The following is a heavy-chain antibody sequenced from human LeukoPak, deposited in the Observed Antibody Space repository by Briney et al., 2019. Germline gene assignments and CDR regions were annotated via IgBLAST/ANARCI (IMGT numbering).Heavy chain of an antibody. CDR3: ARDKRYYYDSSGYLHYYYYYGMDV. V-gene: IGHV6-1*01. J-gene: IGHJ6*02. Sequence: SQTLSLTCAISGDSFSSNSAAWNWIRQSPSRGLEWLGRTYYRSKWYNDYAVSVKSRITINPDTSKNQFSLQLNSVTPEDTAVYYCARDKRYYYDSSGYLHYYYYYGMDVWGQGTTVTVPS. D-gene: IGHD3-22*01. CDR2: TYYRSKWYN. CDR1: GDSFSSNSAA.